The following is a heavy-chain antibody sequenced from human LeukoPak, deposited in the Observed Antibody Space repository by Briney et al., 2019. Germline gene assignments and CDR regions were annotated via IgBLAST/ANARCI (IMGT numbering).Heavy chain of an antibody. CDR1: GFTVRSYE. V-gene: IGHV3-48*03. D-gene: IGHD3-10*02. J-gene: IGHJ6*04. Sequence: GGSLRLSCAASGFTVRSYEMNWVRQAPGKGLEWVSYISSSGSTIYYADSVKGRFTISRDNAKNSLYLQMNSLRAEDTAVYYCAELGITMIGGVWGKGTTVTIYS. CDR3: AELGITMIGGV. CDR2: ISSSGSTI.